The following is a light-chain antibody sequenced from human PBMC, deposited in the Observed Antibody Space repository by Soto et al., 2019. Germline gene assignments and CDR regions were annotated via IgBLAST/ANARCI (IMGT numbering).Light chain of an antibody. CDR1: QSISSW. Sequence: SQMTQSPSTLSASVGDRVTITCRASQSISSWLAWYQQKPGKAPNLLIYDVSTLESGVPSRFSGSGSGTELTLTISSLQPDDFATYYCQQYNILWTFGQGTKVDIK. CDR2: DVS. V-gene: IGKV1-5*01. CDR3: QQYNILWT. J-gene: IGKJ1*01.